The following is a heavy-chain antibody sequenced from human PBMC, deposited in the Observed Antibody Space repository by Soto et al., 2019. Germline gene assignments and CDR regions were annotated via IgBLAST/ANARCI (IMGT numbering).Heavy chain of an antibody. CDR1: GGSFSGYY. CDR2: INHSGST. Sequence: SETLSLTCAVYGGSFSGYYWSWIRQPPGKGLEWIGEINHSGSTNYNPSLKSRVTISVDTSKNQFSLKLSSVTAADTAVYYCAREPTTYDFWSGYSRWFDPWGQGTLVTVSS. CDR3: AREPTTYDFWSGYSRWFDP. V-gene: IGHV4-34*01. J-gene: IGHJ5*02. D-gene: IGHD3-3*01.